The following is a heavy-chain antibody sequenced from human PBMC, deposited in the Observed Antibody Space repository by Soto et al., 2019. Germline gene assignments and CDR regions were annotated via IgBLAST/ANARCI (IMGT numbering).Heavy chain of an antibody. CDR1: GYTFANYW. CDR2: IYPIESDA. V-gene: IGHV5-51*01. J-gene: IGHJ5*02. D-gene: IGHD2-15*01. Sequence: GESLKISCEASGYTFANYWIGWVRQMPGKGLELMGIIYPIESDARYSPSFQGQVIISADKSINTAYLQWSSLRASDTAIYYCVRHGRSGGSSYSGWFDPWGQGTLVTVSS. CDR3: VRHGRSGGSSYSGWFDP.